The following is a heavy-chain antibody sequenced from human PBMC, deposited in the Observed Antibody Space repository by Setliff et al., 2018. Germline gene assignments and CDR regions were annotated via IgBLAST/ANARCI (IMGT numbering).Heavy chain of an antibody. CDR1: GFTFDDGA. V-gene: IGHV3-49*04. CDR2: IRGKGFDGTP. D-gene: IGHD1-26*01. Sequence: GGSLRLSCTASGFTFDDGAVSWVRQAPGKGLEWISLIRGKGFDGTPEYAASVKGRFTISKDDSKNTLYLQMNSLRAEDTAVYYCERERGSYGKLYYYYGMDVWGQGTTVTVSS. CDR3: ERERGSYGKLYYYYGMDV. J-gene: IGHJ6*02.